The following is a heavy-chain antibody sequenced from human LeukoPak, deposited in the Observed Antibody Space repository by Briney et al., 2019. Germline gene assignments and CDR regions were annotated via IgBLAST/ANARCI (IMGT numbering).Heavy chain of an antibody. CDR2: ISAYNGNT. Sequence: ASVNVSCKASGYTFTSYGISWVRQAPGQGLERMGWISAYNGNTNYAQKLQGRVTMTTDTSTSTAYMELRSLRSDDTAVYYCARAEDWGPDWYFDLWGRGTLVTVSS. V-gene: IGHV1-18*01. D-gene: IGHD7-27*01. CDR3: ARAEDWGPDWYFDL. CDR1: GYTFTSYG. J-gene: IGHJ2*01.